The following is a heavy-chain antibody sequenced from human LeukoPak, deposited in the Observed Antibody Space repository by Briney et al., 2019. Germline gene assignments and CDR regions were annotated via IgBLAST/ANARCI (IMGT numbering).Heavy chain of an antibody. CDR3: AKVRGTSSSGYFFDY. V-gene: IGHV3-9*01. Sequence: GGSLRLSCAASGFTFDNYAMHWVRQAPGKGLEWLSIISWNSGYIGYADSVKGRFTISRDNAKKSLDLQMNSLRAEDTAFYYCAKVRGTSSSGYFFDYWGQGTLVTVSS. CDR1: GFTFDNYA. J-gene: IGHJ4*02. D-gene: IGHD3-22*01. CDR2: ISWNSGYI.